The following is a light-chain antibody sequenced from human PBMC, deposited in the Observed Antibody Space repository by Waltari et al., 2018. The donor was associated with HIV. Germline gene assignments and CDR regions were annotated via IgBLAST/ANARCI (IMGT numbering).Light chain of an antibody. CDR1: QSVSNN. V-gene: IGKV3-15*01. CDR3: QQYNNWPPMYT. Sequence: EIVMTQSPATLSVSPGERATLSCRASQSVSNNLAWYQQKPGQAPRLLIYGASTRATGIPARFSGSGSGTEFTLTISSLQSEDIAVYYCQQYNNWPPMYTFGQGTKLEIK. J-gene: IGKJ2*01. CDR2: GAS.